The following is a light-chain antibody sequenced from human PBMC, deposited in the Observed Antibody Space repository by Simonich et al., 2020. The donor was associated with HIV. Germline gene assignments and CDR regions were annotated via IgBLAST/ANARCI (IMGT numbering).Light chain of an antibody. J-gene: IGLJ2*01. CDR3: QSYDSSNHVI. V-gene: IGLV6-57*03. CDR2: EDN. Sequence: NFMLTQPHSVSESPGKTVTISCSRSSGSIASNYVQWYQQRPGSAPTTVIFEDNQRPAGVPGRFSGSIDSSSNSAPLTISGLKTEDEADYYCQSYDSSNHVIFGGGTKLTVL. CDR1: SGSIASNY.